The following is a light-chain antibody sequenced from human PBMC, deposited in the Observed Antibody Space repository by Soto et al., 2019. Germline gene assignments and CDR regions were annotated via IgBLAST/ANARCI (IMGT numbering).Light chain of an antibody. CDR3: QSYDSSLSGYVV. V-gene: IGLV1-40*01. CDR1: SSNIGAGYD. Sequence: QSVLTQPPSVSGSPGQRVTISCTGSSSNIGAGYDVHWYQQLPGTAPKPLIYGNSNRPSGVPDRFAGSKSGTSASLAITGFQAEDEGDYCCQSYDSSLSGYVVFGGGTKVTVL. CDR2: GNS. J-gene: IGLJ2*01.